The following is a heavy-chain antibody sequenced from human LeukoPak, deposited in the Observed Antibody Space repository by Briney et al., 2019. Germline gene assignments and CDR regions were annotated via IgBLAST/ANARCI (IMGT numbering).Heavy chain of an antibody. J-gene: IGHJ6*02. D-gene: IGHD6-13*01. CDR3: ARDPGLRDSSSWYGDGMDV. CDR1: GFTFSDYY. Sequence: KPGGSLRLSCAASGFTFSDYYMSWIRQAPGKGLEWVSYISSSGSTIYYADSVKGRFTISRDNAKNSLYLQMNSLRAEDTAVYYCARDPGLRDSSSWYGDGMDVWGQGTTVTVSS. V-gene: IGHV3-11*04. CDR2: ISSSGSTI.